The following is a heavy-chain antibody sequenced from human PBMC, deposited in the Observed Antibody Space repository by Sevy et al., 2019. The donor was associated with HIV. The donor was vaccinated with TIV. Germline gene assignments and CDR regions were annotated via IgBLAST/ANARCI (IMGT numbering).Heavy chain of an antibody. D-gene: IGHD6-13*01. CDR3: AKGIAAAGYYFDF. V-gene: IGHV3-33*06. Sequence: GGSLRLSCAASGFTFSSYGMHWVHQAPGKGLEWVAGIWYDGNNKDYADSVKGRFTISRDNSKNTVYLQMNSLRAEDTAVYYCAKGIAAAGYYFDFWGQGTLVTVSS. J-gene: IGHJ4*02. CDR2: IWYDGNNK. CDR1: GFTFSSYG.